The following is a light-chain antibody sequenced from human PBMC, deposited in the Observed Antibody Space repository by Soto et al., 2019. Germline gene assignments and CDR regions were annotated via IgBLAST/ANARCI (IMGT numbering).Light chain of an antibody. V-gene: IGLV1-40*01. CDR3: QSYDRGLSGYV. CDR1: SSNIGAGYD. CDR2: ANN. Sequence: QSVLTQPPSVSGAPGQRVTISCTGSSSNIGAGYDVHWYQQLPGTAPKLLICANNNRPSGVPDRFSGSKSGTSASLAITGLQAEDETDYYCQSYDRGLSGYVFGTGTKLTVL. J-gene: IGLJ1*01.